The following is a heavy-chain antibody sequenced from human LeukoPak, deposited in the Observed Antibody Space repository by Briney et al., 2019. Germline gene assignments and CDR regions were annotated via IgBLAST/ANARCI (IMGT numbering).Heavy chain of an antibody. CDR1: GYTLTELS. CDR2: FDPEDGET. V-gene: IGHV1-24*01. CDR3: ATAYDSSGYYYLHLQH. D-gene: IGHD3-22*01. Sequence: GASVKVSCKVSGYTLTELSMHWVRQAPGKGLEWMGGFDPEDGETIYAQKFQGRVTMTEDTSTDTAYTELSSLRSEDTAVYYCATAYDSSGYYYLHLQHWGRGTLVTVSS. J-gene: IGHJ1*01.